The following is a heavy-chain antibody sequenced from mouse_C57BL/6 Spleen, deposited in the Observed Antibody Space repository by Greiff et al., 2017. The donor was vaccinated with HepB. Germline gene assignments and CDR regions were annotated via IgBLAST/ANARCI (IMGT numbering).Heavy chain of an antibody. CDR2: ISYDGSN. Sequence: EVKLQESGPGLVKPSQSLSLTCSVTGYSITSGYYWNWIRQFPGNKLEWMGYISYDGSNNYNPSLKNRISITRDTSKNQFFLKLNSVTTEDTATYYCARDRTDGYYPWFAYWGQGTLVTVSA. CDR3: ARDRTDGYYPWFAY. V-gene: IGHV3-6*01. CDR1: GYSITSGYY. J-gene: IGHJ3*01. D-gene: IGHD2-3*01.